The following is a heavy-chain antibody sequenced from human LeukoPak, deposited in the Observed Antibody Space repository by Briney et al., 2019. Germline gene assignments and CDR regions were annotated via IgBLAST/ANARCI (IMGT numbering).Heavy chain of an antibody. J-gene: IGHJ4*02. V-gene: IGHV1-18*01. Sequence: GASVKVSCKASGYTFTSYGISWVRQAPGQGLEWMGWISAYNGNTNYAQKLQGRVTMTTDTSTSTAYMELGSLRSDDTAVYYCARGETTYSSGWLFDYWGQGTLVTVSS. CDR2: ISAYNGNT. CDR1: GYTFTSYG. CDR3: ARGETTYSSGWLFDY. D-gene: IGHD6-19*01.